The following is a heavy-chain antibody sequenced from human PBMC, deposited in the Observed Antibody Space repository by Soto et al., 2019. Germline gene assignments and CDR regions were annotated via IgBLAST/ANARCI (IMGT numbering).Heavy chain of an antibody. CDR2: INHSGST. CDR1: GGSFSGYY. V-gene: IGHV4-34*01. D-gene: IGHD3-10*01. J-gene: IGHJ5*02. CDR3: ARGRPSQDQLLKRGSYDP. Sequence: SETLSLTCAVYGGSFSGYYWSWIRQPPGKGLEWIGEINHSGSTNYNPSLKSRVTISVDTSKNQFSLKLGSVTAADTAVYYCARGRPSQDQLLKRGSYDPWGQGTLVTVSS.